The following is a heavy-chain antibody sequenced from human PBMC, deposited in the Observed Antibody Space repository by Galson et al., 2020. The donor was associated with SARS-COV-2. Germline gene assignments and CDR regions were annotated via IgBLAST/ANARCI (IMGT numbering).Heavy chain of an antibody. CDR1: GGSIISSSHY. Sequence: SETLSLTCTVFGGSIISSSHYWVWIRQPPGKGLEWVGTINFRGSTFYNPSLNSRVTISVDTSKNQFSLKLSSVTAADTAVYFCARRDSSGYYQHLYCLDYWGQGALVTVSS. V-gene: IGHV4-39*01. CDR2: INFRGST. J-gene: IGHJ4*02. D-gene: IGHD3-22*01. CDR3: ARRDSSGYYQHLYCLDY.